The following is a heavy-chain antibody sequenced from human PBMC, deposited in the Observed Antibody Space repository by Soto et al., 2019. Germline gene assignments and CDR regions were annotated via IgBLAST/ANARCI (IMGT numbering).Heavy chain of an antibody. CDR3: ARPTYGSGSYSYDY. CDR2: IYYSGST. J-gene: IGHJ4*02. D-gene: IGHD3-10*01. CDR1: GGSISSSSYY. V-gene: IGHV4-39*01. Sequence: SETLSLTCTVSGGSISSSSYYWGWFRQPPGKGLEWIGSIYYSGSTYYNPSLKSRVTISVDTSKNQFSLKLSSVTAADTAVYYCARPTYGSGSYSYDYWGQGTLGTAPQ.